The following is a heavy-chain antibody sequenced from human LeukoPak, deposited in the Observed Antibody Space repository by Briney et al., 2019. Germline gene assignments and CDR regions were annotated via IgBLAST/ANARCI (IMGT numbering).Heavy chain of an antibody. CDR3: VTYKLDRSGYYAFDY. J-gene: IGHJ4*02. CDR1: GFSFTSSG. D-gene: IGHD3-22*01. CDR2: IWDYDSNR. Sequence: PGRSLSLSCAVSGFSFTSSGVDWVRQAPGQGMGLEAVIWDYDSNRNYGDSFQGRLTIFTDTSTNTLFPQMNSLRAADTAVYYCVTYKLDRSGYYAFDYGGQGNLVPV. V-gene: IGHV3-33*02.